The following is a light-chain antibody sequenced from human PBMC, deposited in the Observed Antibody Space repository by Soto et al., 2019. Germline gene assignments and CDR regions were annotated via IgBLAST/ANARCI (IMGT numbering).Light chain of an antibody. Sequence: DIVMTQSPLSLPVTPGEPASISCRSSQSLLHKNGNNYFNWYLQKPGQSPQVLIYMGSKRAPGVPDRFSGSGSGTYFTLKISRVEAEDAGVYYCMQALQTPFTFGPGTKVDIK. V-gene: IGKV2-28*01. CDR1: QSLLHKNGNNY. CDR3: MQALQTPFT. CDR2: MGS. J-gene: IGKJ3*01.